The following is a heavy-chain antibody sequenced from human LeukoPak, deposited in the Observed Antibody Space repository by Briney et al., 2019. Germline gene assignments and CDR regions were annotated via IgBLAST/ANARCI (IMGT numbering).Heavy chain of an antibody. Sequence: PGGSLRLSCAASGFTFSSYGMHWVRQAPGKGLVWVSYINTDGRTTGYADSVKGRFTISRDNAENTLYLQMNSLRAEDTAVYYCARGRPGYYYDYWGQGTLVTVSS. CDR3: ARGRPGYYYDY. J-gene: IGHJ4*02. D-gene: IGHD6-13*01. CDR2: INTDGRTT. V-gene: IGHV3-74*01. CDR1: GFTFSSYG.